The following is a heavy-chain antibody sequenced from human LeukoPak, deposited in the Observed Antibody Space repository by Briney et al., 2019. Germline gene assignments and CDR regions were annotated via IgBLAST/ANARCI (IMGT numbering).Heavy chain of an antibody. J-gene: IGHJ4*02. D-gene: IGHD2-15*01. CDR1: GGSISSGGYY. V-gene: IGHV4-30-2*01. CDR2: IYHSGSI. CDR3: ARLKRPSDCTGGSCHDY. Sequence: TSQTLSLTCTVSGGSISSGGYYWSWIRQPPGKGLEWIGYIYHSGSIYYNPSLKSRVTISVDTSKNQFSLKLTSVTAADTAVYYCARLKRPSDCTGGSCHDYWGQGTLVTVSS.